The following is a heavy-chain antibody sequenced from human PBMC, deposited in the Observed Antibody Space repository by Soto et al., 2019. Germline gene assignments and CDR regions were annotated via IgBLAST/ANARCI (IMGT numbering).Heavy chain of an antibody. CDR3: ASSHGDYYDSKGNY. D-gene: IGHD3-22*01. J-gene: IGHJ4*02. CDR1: GFTFNISD. CDR2: IVVGSGNT. V-gene: IGHV1-58*01. Sequence: SAKVSGVDSGFTFNISDVQWVGVARGQRLEWIGWIVVGSGNTNYAQKFQERVTITRDMSTSTAYMELSSLRSEDTAGDYRASSHGDYYDSKGNYWGQGTLVTVSA.